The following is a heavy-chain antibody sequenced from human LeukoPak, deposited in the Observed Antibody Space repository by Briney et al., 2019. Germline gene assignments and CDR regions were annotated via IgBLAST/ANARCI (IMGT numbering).Heavy chain of an antibody. CDR3: ARVREVGIFDP. CDR1: GGSISSGDYY. D-gene: IGHD1-26*01. CDR2: IYYSGSA. J-gene: IGHJ5*02. V-gene: IGHV4-30-4*08. Sequence: SQTLSLTCTVSGGSISSGDYYWSWIRQPPGKGLEWIGYIYYSGSAYYNPSLKSRVTISVDTSKNQFSLKLSSVTAADTAVYYCARVREVGIFDPWGQGTLVTVSS.